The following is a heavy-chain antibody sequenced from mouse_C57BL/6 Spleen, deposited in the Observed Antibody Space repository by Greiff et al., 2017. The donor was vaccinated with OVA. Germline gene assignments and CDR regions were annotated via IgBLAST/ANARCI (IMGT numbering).Heavy chain of an antibody. V-gene: IGHV1-55*01. J-gene: IGHJ1*03. CDR3: ARGDYYYVSSYWYFDV. CDR2: IYPGSGST. CDR1: GYTFTSYW. Sequence: QVQLQQPGAELVKPGASVKMSCKASGYTFTSYWITWVKQRPGQGLEWIGDIYPGSGSTNYNEKLKSKATLTVDTSSSTAYMQLSSLTSEDSAVYYCARGDYYYVSSYWYFDVWGTGTTVTVSS. D-gene: IGHD1-1*01.